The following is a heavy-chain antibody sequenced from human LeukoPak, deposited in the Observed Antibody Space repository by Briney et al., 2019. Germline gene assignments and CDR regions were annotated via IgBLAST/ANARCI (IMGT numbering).Heavy chain of an antibody. CDR3: AMSYYDSSGYYYNTHTFGY. D-gene: IGHD3-22*01. J-gene: IGHJ4*02. CDR1: GYTFTGYY. V-gene: IGHV1-2*02. Sequence: ASVKVSCKASGYTFTGYYMRWVRQAPGQGLEWMGWINPNSGGTNYAQKFQGRVTMTRDTSISTAYMELSRLRSDDTAVYYCAMSYYDSSGYYYNTHTFGYWGQGTLVTVSS. CDR2: INPNSGGT.